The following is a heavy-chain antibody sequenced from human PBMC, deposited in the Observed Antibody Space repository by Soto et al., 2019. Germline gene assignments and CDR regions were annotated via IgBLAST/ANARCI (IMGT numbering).Heavy chain of an antibody. CDR3: ARDLPYYYDSSGEYYYGMDV. D-gene: IGHD3-22*01. V-gene: IGHV4-4*07. CDR2: IYTSGST. CDR1: GGSISSYY. J-gene: IGHJ6*02. Sequence: QVQLQESGPGLVKPSETLSLTCTVSGGSISSYYWSWIRQPAGKGLEWIGRIYTSGSTNYNPSLKSRATMSVDTSKNQFSLKLSSVTAADTAVYYCARDLPYYYDSSGEYYYGMDVWGQGTTVTVSS.